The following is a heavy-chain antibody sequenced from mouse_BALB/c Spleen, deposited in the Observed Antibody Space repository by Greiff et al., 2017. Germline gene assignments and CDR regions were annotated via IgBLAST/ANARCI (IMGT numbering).Heavy chain of an antibody. Sequence: QVQLQQPGAELVKPGASVKLSCKASGYTFTSYWMHWVKQRPGQGLEWIGEINPSNGRTNYNEKFKSKATLTVDKSSSTAYMQLSSLTSEDSAVYYCARGIYGNVRAMDYWGQGTSVTVSS. CDR2: INPSNGRT. D-gene: IGHD2-1*01. CDR1: GYTFTSYW. V-gene: IGHV1S81*02. J-gene: IGHJ4*01. CDR3: ARGIYGNVRAMDY.